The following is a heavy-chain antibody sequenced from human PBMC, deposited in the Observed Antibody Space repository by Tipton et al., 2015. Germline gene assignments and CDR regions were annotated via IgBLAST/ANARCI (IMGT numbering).Heavy chain of an antibody. Sequence: TLSLTCTVSGGSLSTYFWTWIRQSPGKGLEWIGCIYYNGHTTYNPSLKSRLTMSVDTSKDQFSLHLSSVTAADTAMYYCARDAGHSRWAGNPFDYWGQGILVTVSS. CDR2: IYYNGHT. CDR3: ARDAGHSRWAGNPFDY. J-gene: IGHJ4*02. V-gene: IGHV4-59*13. CDR1: GGSLSTYF. D-gene: IGHD5-18*01.